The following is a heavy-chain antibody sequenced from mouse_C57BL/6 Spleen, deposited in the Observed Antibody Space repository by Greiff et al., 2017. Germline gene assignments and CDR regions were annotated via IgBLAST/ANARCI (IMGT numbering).Heavy chain of an antibody. J-gene: IGHJ3*01. CDR3: ARGGPTGTFAY. CDR1: GYAFTNYL. Sequence: VHLVESGAELVRPGTSVKVSCKASGYAFTNYLIEWVKQRPGQGLEWIGVINPGSGGTNYNEKFKGKATLTADKSSSTAYMQLSSLTSEDSAVYFCARGGPTGTFAYWGQGTLVTVSA. V-gene: IGHV1-54*01. D-gene: IGHD4-1*02. CDR2: INPGSGGT.